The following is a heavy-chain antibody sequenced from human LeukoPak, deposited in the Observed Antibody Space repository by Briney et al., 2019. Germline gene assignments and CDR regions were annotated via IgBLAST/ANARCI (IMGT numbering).Heavy chain of an antibody. J-gene: IGHJ4*02. D-gene: IGHD3-10*01. CDR2: TYYRSKWYN. Sequence: SQTLSLTCAISGDSVSSNSAAWNWIRQSPSRGLQWLGRTYYRSKWYNDYAVSVKNRITINPDTSKNQFSLQLNSVTPEDTAVYYCARGVGELLISSFDYWGQGTLVTVSS. V-gene: IGHV6-1*01. CDR3: ARGVGELLISSFDY. CDR1: GDSVSSNSAA.